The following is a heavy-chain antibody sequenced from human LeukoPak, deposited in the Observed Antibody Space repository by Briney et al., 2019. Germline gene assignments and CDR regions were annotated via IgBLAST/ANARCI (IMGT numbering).Heavy chain of an antibody. J-gene: IGHJ6*03. V-gene: IGHV3-21*01. CDR2: ITSSSSYI. CDR3: ARDGDTVLTRGYYYYMDV. Sequence: GGSLRLSCAASGFTFSSYTMNWVRQAPGKGPEWVSSITSSSSYIYYADSVKGRFTVSRDNARNSLYLQMNSLRAEDTALYYCARDGDTVLTRGYYYYMDVWGKGTTVTVSS. D-gene: IGHD4-23*01. CDR1: GFTFSSYT.